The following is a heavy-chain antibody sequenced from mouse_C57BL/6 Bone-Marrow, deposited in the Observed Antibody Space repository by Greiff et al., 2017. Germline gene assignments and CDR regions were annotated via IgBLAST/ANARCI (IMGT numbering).Heavy chain of an antibody. Sequence: EVQLQQSGPELVKPGASVKISCKASGYTFTDYYMNWVKQSPGKSLEWIGDIYPNNGGTSYNQKFKGKATLTVDKSSSTAYMQLRSLTSEDSAVYYCARRRNRLSYGKGGFAYWGQGTLVTVSA. J-gene: IGHJ3*01. V-gene: IGHV1-26*01. CDR2: IYPNNGGT. CDR3: ARRRNRLSYGKGGFAY. CDR1: GYTFTDYY. D-gene: IGHD2-1*01.